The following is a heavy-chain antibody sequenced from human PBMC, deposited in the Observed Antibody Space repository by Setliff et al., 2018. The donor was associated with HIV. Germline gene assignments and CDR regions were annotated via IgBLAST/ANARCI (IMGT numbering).Heavy chain of an antibody. Sequence: PSVKVSCKASGYTFTSYDINWVRQATGQGLEWMGWMNPNSGNTGYAQKFQGRVTITADESTSTAYMELSSLRSEDTAMYYCARDRGYSGHDYRNAFDIWGQGTMVTVSS. D-gene: IGHD5-12*01. CDR1: GYTFTSYD. V-gene: IGHV1-8*03. CDR3: ARDRGYSGHDYRNAFDI. CDR2: MNPNSGNT. J-gene: IGHJ3*02.